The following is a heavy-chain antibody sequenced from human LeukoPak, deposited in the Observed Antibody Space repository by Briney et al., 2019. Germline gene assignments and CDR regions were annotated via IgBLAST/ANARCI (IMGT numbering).Heavy chain of an antibody. V-gene: IGHV4-59*01. Sequence: SETLSLTCTVSGVSISSYYWSWIRQPPGKGLEWIGYIYYSGSTNYNPSLKSRVTISVDTSKNQFSLKLSSVTAADTAVYYCAKEHYSGSYYPEPNLTLDYWGQGTLVTVSS. D-gene: IGHD1-26*01. CDR3: AKEHYSGSYYPEPNLTLDY. CDR1: GVSISSYY. J-gene: IGHJ4*02. CDR2: IYYSGST.